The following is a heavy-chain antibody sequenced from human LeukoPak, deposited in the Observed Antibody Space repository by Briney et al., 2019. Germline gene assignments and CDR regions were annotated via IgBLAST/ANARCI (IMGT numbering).Heavy chain of an antibody. V-gene: IGHV3-30*18. CDR1: GFTFSSYG. J-gene: IGHJ6*02. D-gene: IGHD4-11*01. CDR3: AKDTGHYYYYYGMDV. Sequence: GGSLRLSCAASGFTFSSYGLHRVRQAPGKGLEWVAVISYDGSNEYYADSVKGRFTISRDNSKNTLYLQMISLRAEDTAVYYCAKDTGHYYYYYGMDVWGQGTTVTVSS. CDR2: ISYDGSNE.